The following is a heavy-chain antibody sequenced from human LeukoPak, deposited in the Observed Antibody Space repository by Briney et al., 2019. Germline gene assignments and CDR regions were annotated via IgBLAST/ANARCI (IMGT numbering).Heavy chain of an antibody. CDR1: RFTFSSYA. D-gene: IGHD7-27*01. CDR3: VKVQTGTDY. J-gene: IGHJ4*02. V-gene: IGHV3-23*01. Sequence: GGSLRLSCAASRFTFSSYAMSWVRQAPGKGLEWVSGVSGGGSRTHYADSVKGRFTISRDNSKNTLYLQMSSLRAEDTAVYYCVKVQTGTDYWGQGTLVTVSS. CDR2: VSGGGSRT.